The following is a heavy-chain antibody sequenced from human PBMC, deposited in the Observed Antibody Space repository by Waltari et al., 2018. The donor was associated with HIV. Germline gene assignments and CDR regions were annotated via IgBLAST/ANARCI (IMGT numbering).Heavy chain of an antibody. CDR3: ARDGSSYYGLDY. CDR1: GFTFSTYE. V-gene: IGHV3-48*03. Sequence: EVQVVESGGGLVRPGGSLRLSWAAPGFTFSTYEMNWVRQAPVKGLEWVSYISSSVSTIYYADSVKGRFTISRDNAKNSLYLQMNSLRAEDTAVYFCARDGSSYYGLDYWGRGTLVTVSS. D-gene: IGHD1-26*01. CDR2: ISSSVSTI. J-gene: IGHJ4*02.